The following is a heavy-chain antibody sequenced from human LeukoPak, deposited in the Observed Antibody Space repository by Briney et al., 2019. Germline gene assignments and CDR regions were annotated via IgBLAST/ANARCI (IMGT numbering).Heavy chain of an antibody. J-gene: IGHJ4*02. CDR2: IKSKTDGGTT. D-gene: IGHD6-19*01. V-gene: IGHV3-15*01. Sequence: GGSLRLSCAASGFTFKNAWMSWVRQAPGMGLEWVGRIKSKTDGGTTDYAAPVKGRFTISRDDSKNTLYLQMNSLKTEDTAVYYCTTGKWLVLSRMHCFDYWGQGTLVTVSS. CDR3: TTGKWLVLSRMHCFDY. CDR1: GFTFKNAW.